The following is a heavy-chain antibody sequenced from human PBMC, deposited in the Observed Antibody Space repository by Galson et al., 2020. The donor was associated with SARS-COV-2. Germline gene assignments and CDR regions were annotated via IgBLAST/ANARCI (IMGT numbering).Heavy chain of an antibody. V-gene: IGHV4-61*01. CDR2: IYYSGIT. Sequence: ASETLSLTCSVSGGSVSSDSDYWNWIRQPPGKGLEWIGYIYYSGITNYNPSLKSRVTISVDTSKNQFSLNLRSVTAADTAVYYCTRDRLESGNYYRSAYYYGVDVWGQGTTVTVSS. CDR3: TRDRLESGNYYRSAYYYGVDV. D-gene: IGHD1-26*01. J-gene: IGHJ6*02. CDR1: GGSVSSDSDY.